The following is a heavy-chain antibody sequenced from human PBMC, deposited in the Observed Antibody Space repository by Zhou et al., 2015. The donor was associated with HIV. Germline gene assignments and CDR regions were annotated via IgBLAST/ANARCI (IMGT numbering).Heavy chain of an antibody. CDR1: GYTFTSYE. Sequence: QVQLVQSGAAVAMPGASVKVSCEASGYTFTSYEINWVRQAPGQGLEWMGWLNPNSGNTVYAQNFQDRVTMTRNPSITTAYMELRSLGSEDTAVYYCARRGIEIWSDTFDIWGPRDNGHRLF. J-gene: IGHJ3*02. CDR2: LNPNSGNT. V-gene: IGHV1-8*01. D-gene: IGHD5-18*01. CDR3: ARRGIEIWSDTFDI.